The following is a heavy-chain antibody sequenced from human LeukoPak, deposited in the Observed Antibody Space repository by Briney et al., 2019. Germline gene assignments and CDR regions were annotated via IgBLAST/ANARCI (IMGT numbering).Heavy chain of an antibody. CDR3: ARVIRGYSLDRNYYYNMDV. CDR1: GGSISSGSYY. D-gene: IGHD5-18*01. CDR2: IYTSGST. J-gene: IGHJ6*03. Sequence: SETLSLTCPVSGGSISSGSYYWSWIRQPAGKGLEYIGRIYTSGSTNYNPSLKSRVTISLDTSKNQFSLKLNSVTAADTAVYYCARVIRGYSLDRNYYYNMDVWGKGTTVTISS. V-gene: IGHV4-61*02.